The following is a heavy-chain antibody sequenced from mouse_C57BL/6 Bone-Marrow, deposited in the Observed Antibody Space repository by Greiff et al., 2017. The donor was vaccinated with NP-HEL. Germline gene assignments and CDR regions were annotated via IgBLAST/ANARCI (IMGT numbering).Heavy chain of an antibody. CDR1: GFSLTSYG. Sequence: QVQLKQSGPGLVQPSQSLSITCTVSGFSLTSYGVHWVRQSPGKGLEWLGVIWRGGSTDYNAAFMSRLSITKDNSKSQVFFKMNSLQADDTAIYYCAKCLNYYGSSYLYYYAMDYWGQGTSVTVSS. J-gene: IGHJ4*01. V-gene: IGHV2-5*01. D-gene: IGHD1-1*01. CDR3: AKCLNYYGSSYLYYYAMDY. CDR2: IWRGGST.